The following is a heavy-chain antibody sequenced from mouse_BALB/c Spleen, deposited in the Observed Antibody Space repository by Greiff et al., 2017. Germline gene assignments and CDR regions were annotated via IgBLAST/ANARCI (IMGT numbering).Heavy chain of an antibody. D-gene: IGHD1-1*01. CDR3: ARYYGSSPSFPNYWYFDV. CDR1: GYAFSSSW. Sequence: QVQLKQSGPELVKPGASVKISCKASGYAFSSSWMNWVKQRPGQGLEWIGRIYPGDGDTNYNGKFKGKATLTADKSSSTAYMQLSSLTSVDSAVYFCARYYGSSPSFPNYWYFDVWGAGTTVTVSS. V-gene: IGHV1-82*01. CDR2: IYPGDGDT. J-gene: IGHJ1*01.